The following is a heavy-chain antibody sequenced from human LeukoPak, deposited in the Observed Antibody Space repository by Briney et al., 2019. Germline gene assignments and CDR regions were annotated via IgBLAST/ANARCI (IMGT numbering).Heavy chain of an antibody. CDR1: GFTFSSYY. V-gene: IGHV3-74*01. J-gene: IGHJ4*02. Sequence: PGESLTFSCAASGFTFSSYYRHWGRQAPGKGVVWVLRINTDGSSTAYADSVKGRFTISRDNAENTLYLQMNSLRAEDTAVYFCARVAGCSDFDYWGQGTLVTVSS. D-gene: IGHD2-15*01. CDR2: INTDGSST. CDR3: ARVAGCSDFDY.